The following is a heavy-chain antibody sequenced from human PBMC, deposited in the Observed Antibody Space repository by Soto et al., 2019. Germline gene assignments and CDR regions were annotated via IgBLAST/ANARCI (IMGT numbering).Heavy chain of an antibody. CDR2: ISSSGSTI. D-gene: IGHD1-20*01. CDR1: GFTFSSYE. CDR3: ASRITGTDGMDV. V-gene: IGHV3-48*03. Sequence: GGSLRLSCAASGFTFSSYEMNWVRQAPGKGLEWVSYISSSGSTIYYADSVKGRFTISRDNAKNSLYLQMNSLRAEDTAVYYCASRITGTDGMDVWGQGTTVTVSS. J-gene: IGHJ6*02.